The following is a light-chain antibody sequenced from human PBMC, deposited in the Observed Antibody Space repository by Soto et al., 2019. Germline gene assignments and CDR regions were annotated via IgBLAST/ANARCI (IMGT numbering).Light chain of an antibody. CDR3: CSYATSHTWL. CDR1: SSDVGSYNL. J-gene: IGLJ3*02. Sequence: QSALTQPASVSGSPGQSITISCAGTSSDVGSYNLVSWYQQYPGKAPKLMIYEGSQRPSGVSDRFSGSKSGNTVSLTISGLQVEDEADYYCCSYATSHTWLFGGGTKLTVL. CDR2: EGS. V-gene: IGLV2-23*01.